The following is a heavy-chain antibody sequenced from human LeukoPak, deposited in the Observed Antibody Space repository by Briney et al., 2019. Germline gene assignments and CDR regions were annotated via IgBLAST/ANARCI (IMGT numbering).Heavy chain of an antibody. Sequence: GGSLRLSCAASGFTFSNAWMNWVRQAPGKGLEWVSVIYSGGSTYYADSVKGRFTISRDNSKNTLYLQMNSLRAEDTAVYYCARGLRITGTDYYFDYWGQGTLVTVSS. CDR2: IYSGGST. CDR1: GFTFSNAW. D-gene: IGHD1-7*01. CDR3: ARGLRITGTDYYFDY. V-gene: IGHV3-53*01. J-gene: IGHJ4*02.